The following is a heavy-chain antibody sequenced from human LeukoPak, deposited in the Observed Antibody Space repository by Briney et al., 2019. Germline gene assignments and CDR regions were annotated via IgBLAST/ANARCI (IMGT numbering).Heavy chain of an antibody. V-gene: IGHV3-7*01. D-gene: IGHD4-17*01. Sequence: GGSLRLSCAAPGFTFSSYWMSWVRQAPGKGLEWVANIKQDGSEKYYVDSVKGRFTISRDNAKNSLYLQMNSLRAEDTAVYYCARAQYDYGDYGDYWGQGTLVTVSS. CDR1: GFTFSSYW. CDR2: IKQDGSEK. CDR3: ARAQYDYGDYGDY. J-gene: IGHJ4*02.